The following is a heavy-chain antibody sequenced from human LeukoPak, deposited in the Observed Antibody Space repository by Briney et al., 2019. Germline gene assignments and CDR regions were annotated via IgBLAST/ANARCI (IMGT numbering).Heavy chain of an antibody. CDR2: TKEDGGET. J-gene: IGHJ4*02. Sequence: PGGSLRLSCVASGFVFSHYWMGWVRQAPGKGLEWVANTKEDGGETYYVDSVKGRSTISRDNAKNSLDLQMNSLRDEDTAVYYCARRKEVQTTFDYWGQGTLVTVSS. D-gene: IGHD4/OR15-4a*01. V-gene: IGHV3-7*01. CDR3: ARRKEVQTTFDY. CDR1: GFVFSHYW.